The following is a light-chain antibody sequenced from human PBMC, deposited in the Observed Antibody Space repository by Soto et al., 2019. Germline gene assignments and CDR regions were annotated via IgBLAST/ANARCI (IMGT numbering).Light chain of an antibody. Sequence: DIQMTQSPSSLSASVGDRVTITCRASQSSSNYLNWYQQKPGKAPKLLMYAASSLQSGVPSRFSGSGSGTDFTLTISSLQPEDFATYYCQQSYSTPRTFGQGTKVEIK. CDR3: QQSYSTPRT. V-gene: IGKV1-39*01. CDR1: QSSSNY. J-gene: IGKJ1*01. CDR2: AAS.